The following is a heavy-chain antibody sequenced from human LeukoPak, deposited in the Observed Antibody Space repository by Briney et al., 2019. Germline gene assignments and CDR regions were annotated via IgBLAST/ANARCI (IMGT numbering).Heavy chain of an antibody. Sequence: SDTVSLTCTVSGGSISSYYWSWIRQPPGKGLEWIGYIYDNGSTNYNPSLKSRVTISVDTSKNQFSLKLSSVTAADTAVYYCARSLSVVGGYIDYWGQGTLVTVSS. D-gene: IGHD2-15*01. J-gene: IGHJ4*02. V-gene: IGHV4-59*08. CDR2: IYDNGST. CDR3: ARSLSVVGGYIDY. CDR1: GGSISSYY.